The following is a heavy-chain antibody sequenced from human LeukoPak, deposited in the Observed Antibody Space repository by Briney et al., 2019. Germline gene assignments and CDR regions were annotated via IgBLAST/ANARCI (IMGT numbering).Heavy chain of an antibody. J-gene: IGHJ4*02. V-gene: IGHV1-3*01. CDR3: ARVPPYCSSTSCYGGGPFDY. D-gene: IGHD2-2*01. CDR1: GYTFTSYY. Sequence: ASVKVSCKASGYTFTSYYMHWVRQAPGQGLEWMGWINAGNGNTKYSQKFQGRVTITRDTSASTAYMELSSLRSEDTAVYYCARVPPYCSSTSCYGGGPFDYWGQGTLVTVFS. CDR2: INAGNGNT.